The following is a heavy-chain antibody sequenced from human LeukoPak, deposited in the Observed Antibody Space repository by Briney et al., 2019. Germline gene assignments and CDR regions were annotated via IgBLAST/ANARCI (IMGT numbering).Heavy chain of an antibody. V-gene: IGHV4-30-2*01. CDR1: GGSISSGGYS. Sequence: SQTLSLTCAVSGGSISSGGYSWSWIWQPPGKGLEWIGYIYHSGSTYYNPSLKSRVTISVDKSKNQFSLKLSSVTAADTAVYYCASSKVVVTPHFDYWGQGTLVTVSS. D-gene: IGHD3-22*01. CDR2: IYHSGST. CDR3: ASSKVVVTPHFDY. J-gene: IGHJ4*02.